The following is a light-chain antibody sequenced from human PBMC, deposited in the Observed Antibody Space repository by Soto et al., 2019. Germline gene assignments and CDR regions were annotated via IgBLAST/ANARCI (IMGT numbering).Light chain of an antibody. CDR2: EVT. J-gene: IGLJ2*01. Sequence: QSALTQPASVSGSPGQSITISCTGSSSDAGYYNLVSWYQQHPTAAPKLLLFEVTKRPSGVSDRFSGSKSGNTASLTISGLQAEDESDYYCCSFAGSSTVVFGGGTQLTVL. CDR3: CSFAGSSTVV. V-gene: IGLV2-23*02. CDR1: SSDAGYYNL.